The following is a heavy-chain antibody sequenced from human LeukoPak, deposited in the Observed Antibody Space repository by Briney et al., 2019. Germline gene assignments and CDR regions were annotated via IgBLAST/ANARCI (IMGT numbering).Heavy chain of an antibody. J-gene: IGHJ6*02. D-gene: IGHD2-2*01. CDR1: GGSISTYY. CDR2: IYYTGST. V-gene: IGHV4-59*08. CDR3: ARGSEYQLPFYGMDV. Sequence: SETLSLTCTVSGGSISTYYWSWIRQPPGRGLEWIGYIYYTGSTNYNPSLKSRVTILVDTSKNQFSLKLSSVTAADTAVYYCARGSEYQLPFYGMDVWGQGTTVTVS.